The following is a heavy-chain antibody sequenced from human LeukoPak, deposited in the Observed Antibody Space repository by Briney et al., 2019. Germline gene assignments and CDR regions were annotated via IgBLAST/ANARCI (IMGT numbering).Heavy chain of an antibody. Sequence: GGSLRLSCAASGFTFSDYYMIWIRQAPGKGLEWVSYISSSGSTIYYADSVKGRFTISRDNAKNSLYLQMNSLRAEDTAVYYCAREIPYYYDSSGYYWGQGTLVTVSS. CDR3: AREIPYYYDSSGYY. V-gene: IGHV3-11*01. J-gene: IGHJ4*02. CDR2: ISSSGSTI. CDR1: GFTFSDYY. D-gene: IGHD3-22*01.